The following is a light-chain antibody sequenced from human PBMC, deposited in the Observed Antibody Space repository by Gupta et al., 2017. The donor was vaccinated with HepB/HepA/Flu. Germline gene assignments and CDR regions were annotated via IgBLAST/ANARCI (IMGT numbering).Light chain of an antibody. Sequence: SYILTQPPSVSVDPGQTATITCGGDNIGEKAVHWYQKRPGPDPALGVYVYGDRPSAIPDRFSFSNSENNDTPTLSSVEAGDDADDDYYVSANTRRHWVLFGGGTKVTVL. CDR1: NIGEKA. V-gene: IGLV3-21*02. CDR2: VYG. CDR3: YVSANTRRHWVL. J-gene: IGLJ3*02.